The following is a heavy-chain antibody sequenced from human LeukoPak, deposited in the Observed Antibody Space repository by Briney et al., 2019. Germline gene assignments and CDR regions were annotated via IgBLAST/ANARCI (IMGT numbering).Heavy chain of an antibody. J-gene: IGHJ6*03. CDR1: GGTFSSYA. D-gene: IGHD2-2*01. CDR3: ARGCSSTSCLGGDYYYMDV. V-gene: IGHV1-69*05. CDR2: IIPIFGTA. Sequence: ASVKLSCKASGGTFSSYAISWVRQAPGQGLEWMGGIIPIFGTANYAQKFQGRVTITTDESTSTAYMELSSLRSEDTAVYYCARGCSSTSCLGGDYYYMDVWGKGTTVTVSS.